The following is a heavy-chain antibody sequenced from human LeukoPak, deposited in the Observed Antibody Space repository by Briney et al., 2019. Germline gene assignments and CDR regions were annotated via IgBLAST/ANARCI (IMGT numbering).Heavy chain of an antibody. J-gene: IGHJ4*02. CDR1: GGTFSSYA. D-gene: IGHD3-22*01. CDR3: ARGTYYYDSSGYFDY. Sequence: ASVKVSCKASGGTFSSYAISWVRQAPGQGLEWMGGIIPIFGTANYAQKFQGRVTITADESTSTAYMELSSLRSEDTAVYYCARGTYYYDSSGYFDYWGQGTLVTVSS. V-gene: IGHV1-69*01. CDR2: IIPIFGTA.